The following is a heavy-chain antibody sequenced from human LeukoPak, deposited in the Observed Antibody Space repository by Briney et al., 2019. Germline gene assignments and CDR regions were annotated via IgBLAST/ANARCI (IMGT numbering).Heavy chain of an antibody. CDR2: IKAGNGDT. V-gene: IGHV1-3*01. CDR1: GYIFTMYV. CDR3: ARDDCGDTCYPGGY. Sequence: ASVKVSCKASGYIFTMYVVHWVRQAPGQRPEWMGWIKAGNGDTKYSQNFQYRLTITRDTSASTVYMELSSLTSEDTALYYCARDDCGDTCYPGGYWGQGTLVTVSS. J-gene: IGHJ4*02. D-gene: IGHD2-21*01.